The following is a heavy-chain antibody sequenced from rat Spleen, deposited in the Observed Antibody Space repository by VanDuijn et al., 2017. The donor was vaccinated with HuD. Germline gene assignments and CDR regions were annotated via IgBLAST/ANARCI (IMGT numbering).Heavy chain of an antibody. Sequence: KLSCAASGFTFSDYYMAWVRQAPTKGLEWVATISYDGSSTYYRDSVKGRFTISRDNAKSTLYLQMDSLRSEDTATYYCTRHFSPADYYSSFPVLYWGQGTLVTVSS. CDR2: ISYDGSST. V-gene: IGHV5-29*01. D-gene: IGHD1-2*01. J-gene: IGHJ3*01. CDR1: GFTFSDYY. CDR3: TRHFSPADYYSSFPVLY.